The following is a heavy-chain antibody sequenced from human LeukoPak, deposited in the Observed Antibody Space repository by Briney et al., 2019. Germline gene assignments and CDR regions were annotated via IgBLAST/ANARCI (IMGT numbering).Heavy chain of an antibody. V-gene: IGHV3-48*03. D-gene: IGHD6-19*01. CDR3: ALLAVASDFDY. CDR1: GFPFSIYE. J-gene: IGHJ4*02. CDR2: IGSSGTTI. Sequence: GGSLRLSCAASGFPFSIYEMNWVRQAPGKGLEWVSNIGSSGTTIYYADSVKGRFSISRDNAKNSLYLQMHSLRVEDTAVYYCALLAVASDFDYWGQGALVTVSS.